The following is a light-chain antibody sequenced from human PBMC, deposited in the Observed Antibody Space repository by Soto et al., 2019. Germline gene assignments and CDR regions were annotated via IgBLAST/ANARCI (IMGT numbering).Light chain of an antibody. CDR1: QTVGSDY. Sequence: EIVLTLSPGTLSLSPGESATLSCRASQTVGSDYLAWYQQRPGQAPRLLIYGASSRATGIPDRFSGSGSGTDFTLTISRLEPEDFAMYFCQQYRTSAQTFGQGTKVEIK. J-gene: IGKJ1*01. CDR3: QQYRTSAQT. V-gene: IGKV3-20*01. CDR2: GAS.